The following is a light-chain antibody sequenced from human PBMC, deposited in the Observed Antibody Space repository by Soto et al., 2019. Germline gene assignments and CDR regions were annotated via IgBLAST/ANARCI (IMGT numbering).Light chain of an antibody. CDR1: QSVSSN. CDR2: DAS. J-gene: IGKJ2*01. V-gene: IGKV3-15*01. CDR3: QEYNNWPPYA. Sequence: EKVMTQSPATLSVSPGERITLSCRASQSVSSNLAWYQHKPGQAPRLLIYDASTRATGIPARSSGSGSGTEFTLTITSLQSEDFAVYYCQEYNNWPPYAFGQGTKVDI.